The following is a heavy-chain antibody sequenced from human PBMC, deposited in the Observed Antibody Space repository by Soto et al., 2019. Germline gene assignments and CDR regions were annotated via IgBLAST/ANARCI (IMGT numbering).Heavy chain of an antibody. Sequence: PGGSLRLSCAASGFTFSSYAMSWVRQAPGKGLEWVSAISGSGGSTYYADSVKGRFTISRDNSKNTLYLQMNSLRAEYTAVYYCAKGGAQLLHYNWFDPWGQGTLVTVSS. J-gene: IGHJ5*02. CDR3: AKGGAQLLHYNWFDP. V-gene: IGHV3-23*01. D-gene: IGHD2-2*01. CDR2: ISGSGGST. CDR1: GFTFSSYA.